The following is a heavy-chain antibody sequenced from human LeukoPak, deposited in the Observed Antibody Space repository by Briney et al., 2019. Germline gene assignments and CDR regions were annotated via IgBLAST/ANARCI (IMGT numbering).Heavy chain of an antibody. V-gene: IGHV3-7*01. Sequence: GGSLRLSCAASGFTFSSYYMSWVRQAPGKGLEWVANIKQDGSEKYYVDSVKGPFTISRDNAKNSLSLQMNSLRAEDSAVYYCATLGYCSSVSCSRAWFDYWGQGTLVTVSS. J-gene: IGHJ5*01. CDR2: IKQDGSEK. D-gene: IGHD2-2*01. CDR3: ATLGYCSSVSCSRAWFDY. CDR1: GFTFSSYY.